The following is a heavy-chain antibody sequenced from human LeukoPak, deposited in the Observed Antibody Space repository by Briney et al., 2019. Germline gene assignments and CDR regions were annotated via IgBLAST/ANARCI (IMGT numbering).Heavy chain of an antibody. CDR3: ARGGGYYYDSSDYYREEYFQH. Sequence: NPGGSLRLSCAASGFTFNHYYMTWIRQAPGKGLEWVSYISSSSSYTNYADSVKGRFTISRDNAKNSLYLHMNSLRAEDTAVYYCARGGGYYYDSSDYYREEYFQHWGQGTLVTVSS. D-gene: IGHD3-22*01. V-gene: IGHV3-11*05. J-gene: IGHJ1*01. CDR2: ISSSSSYT. CDR1: GFTFNHYY.